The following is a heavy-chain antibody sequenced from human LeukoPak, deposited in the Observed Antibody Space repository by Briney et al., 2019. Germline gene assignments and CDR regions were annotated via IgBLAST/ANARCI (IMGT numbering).Heavy chain of an antibody. J-gene: IGHJ4*02. CDR1: GFIFSSYG. CDR2: TWYDGSNK. V-gene: IGHV3-33*01. CDR3: ARDHGDYSGKDY. D-gene: IGHD4-17*01. Sequence: TGGSLRLSCAASGFIFSSYGMHWVRQAPGKGLEWVAVTWYDGSNKYYADAVKGRFTISRDNSENTLYLQMNSLRAEDTAVYFCARDHGDYSGKDYWGQGTLVTVSS.